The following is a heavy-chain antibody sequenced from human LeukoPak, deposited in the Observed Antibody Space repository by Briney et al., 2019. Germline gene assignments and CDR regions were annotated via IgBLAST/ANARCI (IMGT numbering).Heavy chain of an antibody. CDR1: GFTFSSYG. CDR3: ARGHSGLDY. Sequence: GGSLRLSCAASGFTFSSYGMHWVRQAPGKGLEWVAVISYDGSNKYYADSVKGRFTISRDNSKNTLYLQMNSLRAEDTAVYYCARGHSGLDYWGQGTLVTVSS. CDR2: ISYDGSNK. D-gene: IGHD3/OR15-3a*01. J-gene: IGHJ4*02. V-gene: IGHV3-30*03.